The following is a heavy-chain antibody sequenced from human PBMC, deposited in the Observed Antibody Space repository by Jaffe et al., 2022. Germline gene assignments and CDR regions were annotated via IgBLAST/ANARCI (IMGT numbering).Heavy chain of an antibody. J-gene: IGHJ3*02. V-gene: IGHV1-69*02. CDR1: GGTFSSYT. Sequence: QVQLVQSGAEVKKPGSSVKVSCKASGGTFSSYTISWVRQAPGQGLEWMGRIIPILGIANYAQKFQGRVTITADKSTSTAYMELSSLRSEDTAVYYCARANNPYYYDSSGYSNWAFDIWGQGTMVTVSS. CDR3: ARANNPYYYDSSGYSNWAFDI. D-gene: IGHD3-22*01. CDR2: IIPILGIA.